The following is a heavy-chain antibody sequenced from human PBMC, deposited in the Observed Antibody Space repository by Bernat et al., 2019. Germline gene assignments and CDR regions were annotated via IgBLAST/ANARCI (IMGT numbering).Heavy chain of an antibody. CDR3: ARAPRLQDQNYYNYAMDV. CDR2: ISCSSIII. D-gene: IGHD4-11*01. CDR1: GFTFSSYN. J-gene: IGHJ6*02. V-gene: IGHV3-48*01. Sequence: EVQLVESGGGLVQPAGSLTLSCVASGFTFSSYNMNWVRQSPGKGLEWVSYISCSSIIIYYADSVKGGFTTSRDNAKNSLFLQMNSLRVEDTAVYYCARAPRLQDQNYYNYAMDVWGQGTTVTVSS.